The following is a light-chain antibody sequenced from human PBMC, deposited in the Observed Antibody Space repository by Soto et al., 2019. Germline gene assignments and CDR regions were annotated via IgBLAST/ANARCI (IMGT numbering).Light chain of an antibody. J-gene: IGKJ2*01. Sequence: DIQMTQSPTSLSASVGDSVSITCRASQSIRSHLNWYQQKPGKAPKLLIYAASTLQSGVPSRFSGSGSGTDFTLTISSLQPEDYATYFCQQSYTMPPYTFGQGTKLEIK. CDR3: QQSYTMPPYT. V-gene: IGKV1-39*01. CDR1: QSIRSH. CDR2: AAS.